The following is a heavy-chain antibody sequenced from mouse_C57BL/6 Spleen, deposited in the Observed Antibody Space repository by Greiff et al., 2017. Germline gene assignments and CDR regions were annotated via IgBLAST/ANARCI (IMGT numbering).Heavy chain of an antibody. CDR1: GFSLTSYG. CDR2: IWSGGST. Sequence: VKLQESGPGLEQPSQSLSITCTVSGFSLTSYGVHWVRQSPGKGLEWMGVIWSGGSTDYNAAFISRLSIRKDNSKSQVFFKMNSLQADDTAIYYCARNSPTGYFDVWGTGTTVTVSS. V-gene: IGHV2-2*01. J-gene: IGHJ1*03. CDR3: ARNSPTGYFDV.